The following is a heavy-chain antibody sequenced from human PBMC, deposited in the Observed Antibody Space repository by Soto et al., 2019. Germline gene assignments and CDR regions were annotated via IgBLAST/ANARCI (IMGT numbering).Heavy chain of an antibody. Sequence: GASVTVSCQDSGYTFNGYYMHWVRQAPGQGVAWMGWINPNSGGTDYAQKFQGWVTMTRDTSISTAYMELSRLRSDDTAVYYCARGAIVVVPAAPYWADYYGMDVWGQGTTVTVSS. J-gene: IGHJ6*02. CDR3: ARGAIVVVPAAPYWADYYGMDV. CDR2: INPNSGGT. V-gene: IGHV1-2*04. D-gene: IGHD2-2*01. CDR1: GYTFNGYY.